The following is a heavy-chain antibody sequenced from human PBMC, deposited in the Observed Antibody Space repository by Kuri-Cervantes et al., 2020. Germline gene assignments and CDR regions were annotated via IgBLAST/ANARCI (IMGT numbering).Heavy chain of an antibody. CDR1: GFTFSSYG. CDR3: AKGTELVPHDGAFDI. Sequence: LSLTCAASGFTFSSYGMHWVRQAPGKGLEWVAVISYDGSNKYYADSVKGRFTISRGNSKNTLYLQMNSLRAEDTAVYYCAKGTELVPHDGAFDIWGQGTMVTVSS. V-gene: IGHV3-30*18. CDR2: ISYDGSNK. J-gene: IGHJ3*02. D-gene: IGHD6-13*01.